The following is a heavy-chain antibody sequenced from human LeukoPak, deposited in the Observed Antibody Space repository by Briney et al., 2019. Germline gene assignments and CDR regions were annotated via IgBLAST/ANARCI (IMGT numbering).Heavy chain of an antibody. V-gene: IGHV3-66*01. CDR3: AYSCSGHSCSFFAY. CDR1: GFTFSSNY. D-gene: IGHD2-15*01. CDR2: IYSGGST. J-gene: IGHJ4*02. Sequence: GGSLRLSCAASGFTFSSNYMSWVRQAPGKGLEWVSVIYSGGSTYYAVSVMGRFTISRDNSKNTLYLQMNSLRAEDTAVYYCAYSCSGHSCSFFAYCGQGTLVTVSS.